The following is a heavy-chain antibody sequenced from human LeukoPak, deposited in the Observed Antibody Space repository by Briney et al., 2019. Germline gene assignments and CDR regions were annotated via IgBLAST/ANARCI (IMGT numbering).Heavy chain of an antibody. V-gene: IGHV4-4*02. D-gene: IGHD6-6*01. CDR2: IYHSGNA. J-gene: IGHJ4*02. CDR1: GGSISSNNW. Sequence: PSETLSLTCAVSGGSISSNNWWSWVRQPPGKGLEWIGEIYHSGNANYNPSLKTRVAMSVDKSKNQFSLILSSVTAADTAVYYCARDVGARLSGFWGQGTLVTVSS. CDR3: ARDVGARLSGF.